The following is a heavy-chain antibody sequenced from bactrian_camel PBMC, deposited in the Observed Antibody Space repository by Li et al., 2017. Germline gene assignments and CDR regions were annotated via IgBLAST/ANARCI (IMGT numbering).Heavy chain of an antibody. J-gene: IGHJ4*01. D-gene: IGHD6*01. CDR2: TSTASGLS. CDR1: TFTFVNYD. Sequence: HVQLVESGGGLVQPGGSLRLSCAASTFTFVNYDMNWVRQAPGKGLEWVSTSTASGLSYYADFVRGRFTISRDNAKNTLYLQLNSLKTEDTAMYYCTKALVSGAGMGGKYNYWGQGTQVTVS. CDR3: TKALVSGAGMGGKYNY. V-gene: IGHV3S1*01.